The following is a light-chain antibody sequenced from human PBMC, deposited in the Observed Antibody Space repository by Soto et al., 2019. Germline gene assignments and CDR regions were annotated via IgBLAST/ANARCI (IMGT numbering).Light chain of an antibody. CDR3: QQFSSYPLT. V-gene: IGKV1-9*01. CDR1: QGISSF. J-gene: IGKJ4*01. Sequence: DIQLTQSPSFLSASIGDRVTITCRASQGISSFLAWYQQKPGKAPNLLIFAASTVQSGVPSRFTGSGSGTDFTLTIRSLQPDDFATYYCQQFSSYPLTFGGGTKVEIK. CDR2: AAS.